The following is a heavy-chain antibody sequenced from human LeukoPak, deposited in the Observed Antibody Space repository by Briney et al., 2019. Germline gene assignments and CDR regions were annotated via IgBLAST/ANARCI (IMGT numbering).Heavy chain of an antibody. V-gene: IGHV3-33*08. CDR2: IWYDGSNK. D-gene: IGHD1-14*01. Sequence: LSLTCAVYGGSFSGYYWSWIRQPPGKGLEWVAVIWYDGSNKYYADSVKGRFTISRDNSKNTLYLQMNSLRAEDTAVYYCAILGEPIDYWGQGTLVTVSS. CDR3: AILGEPIDY. J-gene: IGHJ4*02. CDR1: GGSFSGYY.